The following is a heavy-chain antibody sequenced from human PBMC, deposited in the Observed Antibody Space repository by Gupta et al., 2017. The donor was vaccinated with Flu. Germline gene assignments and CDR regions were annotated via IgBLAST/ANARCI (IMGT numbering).Heavy chain of an antibody. J-gene: IGHJ3*01. Sequence: HLQLQESGPGLVKPSATPSLASSVSDATISTATFQVGSIREPPGKWLEWLATIYYRGSTYYNPSLKSRLIISVDTCKSQFSLRLSSVTAADTAGYYCARLREPFYDFWRGSYPNAFDVWGQGTMLTVSS. CDR1: DATISTATFQ. D-gene: IGHD3-3*01. CDR2: IYYRGST. CDR3: ARLREPFYDFWRGSYPNAFDV. V-gene: IGHV4-39*01.